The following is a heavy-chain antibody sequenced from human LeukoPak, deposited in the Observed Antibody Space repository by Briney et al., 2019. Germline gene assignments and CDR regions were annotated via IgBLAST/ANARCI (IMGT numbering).Heavy chain of an antibody. J-gene: IGHJ4*02. CDR2: ISAYNGNT. Sequence: ASVKVSCKASGGTFSSYAISWVRQAPGRGLEWMGWISAYNGNTNYAQKLQGRVTMTTDTSTSTAYMELRSLRSDDTAVYYCARDGSGYPYDYWGQGTLVTVSS. V-gene: IGHV1-18*01. CDR3: ARDGSGYPYDY. CDR1: GGTFSSYA. D-gene: IGHD3-22*01.